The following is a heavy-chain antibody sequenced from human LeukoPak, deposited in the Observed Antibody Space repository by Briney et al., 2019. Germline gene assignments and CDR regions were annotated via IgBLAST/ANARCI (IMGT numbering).Heavy chain of an antibody. CDR1: GGSISSGSYY. V-gene: IGHV4-61*02. J-gene: IGHJ3*02. CDR3: ASPNGTVGAYSAFDI. D-gene: IGHD1-26*01. Sequence: PSETLSLTCTVSGGSISSGSYYWSWLRQPAGKGLEWIGRIYTSGSTNYNPSLKSRVTISVDTSKNQFSLKLSSVTAADTAVYFCASPNGTVGAYSAFDIWGQGTMVTVSS. CDR2: IYTSGST.